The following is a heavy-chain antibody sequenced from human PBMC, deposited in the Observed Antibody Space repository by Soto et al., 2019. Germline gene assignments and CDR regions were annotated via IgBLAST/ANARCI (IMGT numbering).Heavy chain of an antibody. CDR1: GFTFRSYW. Sequence: GGSLRLSCATSGFTFRSYWMSWVRQAPGKGPEWVANIKQDGSEKQYVDSVKGRFTVSRDSAKKSLDLQMNSLRVEDTAVYYCARAEDYDFWSGPPKYFDNWGQGTQVTVSS. J-gene: IGHJ4*02. CDR2: IKQDGSEK. CDR3: ARAEDYDFWSGPPKYFDN. D-gene: IGHD3-3*01. V-gene: IGHV3-7*03.